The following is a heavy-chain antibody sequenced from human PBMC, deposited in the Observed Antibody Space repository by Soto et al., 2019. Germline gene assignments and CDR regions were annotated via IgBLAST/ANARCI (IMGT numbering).Heavy chain of an antibody. Sequence: GGSLGIYYAASRSAFGNYSMNCVRQAPGKGLEWVSYITGSSATIYYADSVKGRFTISRDNAKNSLYLQMNSLRDEDTAVYYCARDNGMEGSLDHWGPGTLVTGSS. D-gene: IGHD1-1*01. CDR2: ITGSSATI. CDR1: RSAFGNYS. J-gene: IGHJ1*01. CDR3: ARDNGMEGSLDH. V-gene: IGHV3-48*02.